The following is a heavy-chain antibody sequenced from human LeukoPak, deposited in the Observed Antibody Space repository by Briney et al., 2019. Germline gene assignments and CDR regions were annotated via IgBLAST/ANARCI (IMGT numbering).Heavy chain of an antibody. V-gene: IGHV3-53*01. Sequence: PGGSLRLSCAASGFTVSSNYMSWVREAPGKFLDSVSIIYKDVSTYYADSVKGQFIISRDTSKNTLYLQINSLTVEDTAVYYCARTTVAPRSYDAFDIWGQGTMVTVSS. J-gene: IGHJ3*02. CDR2: IYKDVST. D-gene: IGHD4-23*01. CDR1: GFTVSSNY. CDR3: ARTTVAPRSYDAFDI.